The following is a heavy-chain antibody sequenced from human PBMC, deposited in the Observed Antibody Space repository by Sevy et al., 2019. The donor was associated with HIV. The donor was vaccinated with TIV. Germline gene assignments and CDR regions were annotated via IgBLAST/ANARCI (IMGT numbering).Heavy chain of an antibody. CDR1: GFTFSSYW. J-gene: IGHJ4*02. D-gene: IGHD2-15*01. Sequence: LSLTCAASGFTFSSYWMHWVRQAPGKGPVWVSGVNSDGSSTNYADSVKRRFTMSRDSAKNTLYLQMNSLRAEDTAVYFCVAANTWQDYWGQGTLVTVSS. V-gene: IGHV3-74*01. CDR2: VNSDGSST. CDR3: VAANTWQDY.